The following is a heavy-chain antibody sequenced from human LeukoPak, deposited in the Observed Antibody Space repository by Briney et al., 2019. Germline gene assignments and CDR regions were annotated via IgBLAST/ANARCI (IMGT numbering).Heavy chain of an antibody. V-gene: IGHV3-23*01. CDR3: AKRSPEVKYYYDFFDY. D-gene: IGHD3-10*01. CDR1: GFTFSSYA. CDR2: ISGSGGST. J-gene: IGHJ4*02. Sequence: GGSLRLSCAASGFTFSSYAMSWVRQAPGKGLEWVSAISGSGGSTYYADSVKGRFTISRDNSKNTLYLQMNSLRAEDTAVYYCAKRSPEVKYYYDFFDYWGQGTLVTVSS.